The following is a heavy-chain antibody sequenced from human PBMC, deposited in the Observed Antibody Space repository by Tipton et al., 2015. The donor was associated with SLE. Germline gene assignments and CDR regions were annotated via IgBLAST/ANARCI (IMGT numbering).Heavy chain of an antibody. CDR1: GFTFDDYG. CDR3: AKAVSTVTAPAYGMDV. V-gene: IGHV3-23*01. J-gene: IGHJ6*02. Sequence: SLRLSCAASGFTFDDYGMSWVRQAPGKGLEWVSAISGSGGSTYYADSVKGRFTISRDNSKNTLYLQMNSLRAEDTAVYYCAKAVSTVTAPAYGMDVWGQGTTVTVSS. D-gene: IGHD2-21*02. CDR2: ISGSGGST.